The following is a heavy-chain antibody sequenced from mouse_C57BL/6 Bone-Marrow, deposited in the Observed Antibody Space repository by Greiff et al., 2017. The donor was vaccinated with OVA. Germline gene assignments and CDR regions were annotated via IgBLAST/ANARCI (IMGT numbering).Heavy chain of an antibody. CDR3: AREGYYASFAY. D-gene: IGHD1-1*01. CDR1: GYTFTRYW. Sequence: VQLQQPGAELVMPGASVKLSCKASGYTFTRYWMHWVKQRPGQGLEFICYIYPSSLYPTYTPQFKGKSTLTVDKSSSTAYMQLSSLTSEDSAVYYCAREGYYASFAYWGQGTLVTVSA. V-gene: IGHV1-69*01. J-gene: IGHJ3*01. CDR2: IYPSSLYP.